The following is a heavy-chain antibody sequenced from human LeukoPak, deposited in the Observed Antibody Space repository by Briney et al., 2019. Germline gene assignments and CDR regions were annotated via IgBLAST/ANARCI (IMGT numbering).Heavy chain of an antibody. CDR2: IYTSGGT. J-gene: IGHJ4*02. CDR1: GASMTSYY. Sequence: PRETLPLTCTVSGASMTSYYWSWIRQPAGKGMEWIGRIYTSGGTIYTPSLKSRVTMSVDTSKNQFSLELRSVTAADTALYYCARDYNDILTGCFDYWGQGTLVTVS. CDR3: ARDYNDILTGCFDY. V-gene: IGHV4-4*07. D-gene: IGHD3-9*01.